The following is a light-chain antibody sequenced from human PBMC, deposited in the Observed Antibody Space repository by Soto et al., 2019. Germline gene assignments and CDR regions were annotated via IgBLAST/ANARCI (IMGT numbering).Light chain of an antibody. V-gene: IGLV2-14*01. J-gene: IGLJ3*02. CDR2: EVS. CDR1: SSDVGGYNY. CDR3: SSYTSSSTLDV. Sequence: QSVLTQPASVSGSHGQSITISCTGTSSDVGGYNYVSWYQQHPGKAPKLMIYEVSNRPSGVSNRFSGSKSGNTASLTISGLQAEDEADYYCSSYTSSSTLDVFGGGTNFTVL.